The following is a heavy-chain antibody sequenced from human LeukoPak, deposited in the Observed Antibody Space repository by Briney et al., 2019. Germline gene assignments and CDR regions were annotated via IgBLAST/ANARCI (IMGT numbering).Heavy chain of an antibody. CDR3: ARAEVIGSGFDY. Sequence: GGSLRLSCAASGFTFSSYSMNWVRQAPGKGLEWVSSISSSSSYIYYADSVKGRFTISRDNAKNSLYLQMNSLRAEDTAVYYCARAEVIGSGFDYWGQGTLVTVSS. J-gene: IGHJ4*02. D-gene: IGHD3-10*01. V-gene: IGHV3-21*01. CDR2: ISSSSSYI. CDR1: GFTFSSYS.